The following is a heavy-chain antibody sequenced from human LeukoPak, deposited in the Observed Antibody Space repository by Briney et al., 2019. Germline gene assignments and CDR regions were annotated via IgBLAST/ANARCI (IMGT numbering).Heavy chain of an antibody. J-gene: IGHJ4*02. CDR2: ISYDGSKK. Sequence: PGGSLRLSCVASGFTFSTYAMHWVRQAPGKGLEWVTVISYDGSKKYYADSVKGRFTISRDNSKNTLYLQVDSLRPEGTAVYYCAKPYDSSLYTNLDYWGQGTLVTVSS. CDR3: AKPYDSSLYTNLDY. V-gene: IGHV3-30-3*02. D-gene: IGHD3-22*01. CDR1: GFTFSTYA.